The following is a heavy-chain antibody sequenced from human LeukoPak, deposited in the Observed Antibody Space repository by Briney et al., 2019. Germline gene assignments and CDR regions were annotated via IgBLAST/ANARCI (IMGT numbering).Heavy chain of an antibody. J-gene: IGHJ4*02. D-gene: IGHD3-22*01. Sequence: PGGSLRLSCAASGFTFSGSAMHWVRQASGKGLEWVGRIRSKANSYATAYAASVKGRFTISRDDSKNTAYLQMNSLKTEDTAVYYCTRHPSYYDSSGYYSDFDYWGQGTLVTVSS. CDR2: IRSKANSYAT. V-gene: IGHV3-73*01. CDR1: GFTFSGSA. CDR3: TRHPSYYDSSGYYSDFDY.